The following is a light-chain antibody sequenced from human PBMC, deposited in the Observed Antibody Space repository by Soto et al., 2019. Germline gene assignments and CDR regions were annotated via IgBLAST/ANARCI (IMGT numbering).Light chain of an antibody. CDR2: EGI. CDR1: SSDIGTYNL. CDR3: CSYAGSGTDNYV. V-gene: IGLV2-23*01. Sequence: QSVLTQPASVSGSPGQSITISCTWTSSDIGTYNLVSWYQHYPGKAPKLMIYEGIKRPSGVSNRFSGSKSGNTASLTISGLQAEDEADYYCCSYAGSGTDNYVFGSGTKVTV. J-gene: IGLJ1*01.